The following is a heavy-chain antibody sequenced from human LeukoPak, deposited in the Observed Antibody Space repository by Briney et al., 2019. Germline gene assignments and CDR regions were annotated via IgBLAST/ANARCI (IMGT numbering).Heavy chain of an antibody. D-gene: IGHD3-22*01. J-gene: IGHJ6*02. CDR1: GFTFSSYA. V-gene: IGHV3-23*01. Sequence: GGSLRLSCAASGFTFSSYAMSWVRQAPGKGLEWVSAISGSGGSTYYADSVKGRFTISRDNSKNTLYLQMNSLRAEDTAVYYCAKVRVTMIVVVGPNCYGMDVWGQGTTVTVSS. CDR2: ISGSGGST. CDR3: AKVRVTMIVVVGPNCYGMDV.